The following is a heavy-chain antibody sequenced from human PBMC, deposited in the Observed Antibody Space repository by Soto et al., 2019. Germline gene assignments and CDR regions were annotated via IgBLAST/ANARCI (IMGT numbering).Heavy chain of an antibody. Sequence: PVGSLRLSCASSVFTFSSYEMNCVRHAPGKGLEWVSYISSSGSTIYYADSVKGRFTISRDNAKNSLYLQMNSLRAEDTAVYYCAGSGGDTTPRGQGILVNVSS. V-gene: IGHV3-48*03. CDR1: VFTFSSYE. CDR2: ISSSGSTI. CDR3: AGSGGDTTP. J-gene: IGHJ5*02. D-gene: IGHD1-26*01.